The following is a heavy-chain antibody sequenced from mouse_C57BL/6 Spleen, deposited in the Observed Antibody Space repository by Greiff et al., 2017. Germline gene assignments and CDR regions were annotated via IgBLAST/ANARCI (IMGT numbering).Heavy chain of an antibody. D-gene: IGHD1-1*01. CDR1: GYTFTDYY. CDR3: ARSRGSSSAWFAY. J-gene: IGHJ3*01. CDR2: INPNKGGT. Sequence: EVQLQQSGPELVKPGASVKISCKASGYTFTDYYMNWVKQSHGKSLEWIGDINPNKGGTSYNQKFKGKATLTVDKSSSTAYMELRSLTSEDSAVYYCARSRGSSSAWFAYWGQGTLVTVSA. V-gene: IGHV1-26*01.